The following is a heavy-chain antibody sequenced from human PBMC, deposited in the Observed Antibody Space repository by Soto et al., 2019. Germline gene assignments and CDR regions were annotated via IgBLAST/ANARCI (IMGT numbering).Heavy chain of an antibody. J-gene: IGHJ4*02. CDR3: ARDQKGGGSITIFCLAGRGSGLDY. D-gene: IGHD3-9*01. Sequence: QVQLVQSGAEVKKPGASVKVSCKASGYTFTGYYMHWVRQAPGQGLEWMGWINPNSGGTNYAQKFQGWVTMTRDTSISTAYMELSRLRYDDTAVYYCARDQKGGGSITIFCLAGRGSGLDYWGQGTLVTVSS. CDR1: GYTFTGYY. V-gene: IGHV1-2*04. CDR2: INPNSGGT.